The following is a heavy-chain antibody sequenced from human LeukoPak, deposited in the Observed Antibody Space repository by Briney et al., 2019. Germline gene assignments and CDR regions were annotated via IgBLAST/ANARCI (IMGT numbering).Heavy chain of an antibody. J-gene: IGHJ4*02. D-gene: IGHD3-3*01. V-gene: IGHV4-4*07. CDR3: AREKYDFWSGYIDY. CDR1: GGSISSYY. Sequence: SETLSLTCTVSGGSISSYYWSWIRQPAGKGLEWIGRIYTSGSTNYNPSLKSRVTMSVDTSKNQFSLKLSSVTAADTAVYYCAREKYDFWSGYIDYWGQGTLVTVSS. CDR2: IYTSGST.